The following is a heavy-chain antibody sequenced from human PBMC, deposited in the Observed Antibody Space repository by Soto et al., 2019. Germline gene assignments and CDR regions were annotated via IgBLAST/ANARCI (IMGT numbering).Heavy chain of an antibody. D-gene: IGHD3-3*01. CDR2: IKKDGREQ. V-gene: IGHV3-7*01. CDR1: GFTFSAYW. Sequence: EVQLVESGGGLVQPGGSLRLSCAASGFTFSAYWMSWVRQAPGKGLEWVANIKKDGREQYYVDSVKGRFTISRDNAKNSLYLQMNSLRAEDTAVYYCAGDYDFWSGQIMDYWGQGTLVTVSS. CDR3: AGDYDFWSGQIMDY. J-gene: IGHJ4*02.